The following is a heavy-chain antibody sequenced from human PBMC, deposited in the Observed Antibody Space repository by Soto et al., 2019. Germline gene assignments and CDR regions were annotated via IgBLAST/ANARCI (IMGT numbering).Heavy chain of an antibody. J-gene: IGHJ4*02. CDR1: GGSISSGGYY. Sequence: SETLSLTCTVSGGSISSGGYYWSWIRQHPGKGLEWIGYIYYSGSTYYNPSLKSRVTISVDTSKNQFSLKLSSVTAADTAVYYCASGDYYDSSGYYYVPVYWGQGTLVTVSS. D-gene: IGHD3-22*01. CDR2: IYYSGST. V-gene: IGHV4-31*03. CDR3: ASGDYYDSSGYYYVPVY.